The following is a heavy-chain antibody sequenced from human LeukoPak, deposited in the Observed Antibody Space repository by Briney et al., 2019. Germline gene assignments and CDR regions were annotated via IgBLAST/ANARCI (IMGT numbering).Heavy chain of an antibody. Sequence: SSETLSLTCTVSGGSISSYYWSWIRQPAGKGLEWIGRIYTSGSTNYNPSLKSRVTMSVDTSKNQFSLKLISVTAADTAVYYCAAGYSYDFFDYWGQGTLVTVSS. V-gene: IGHV4-4*07. CDR1: GGSISSYY. CDR2: IYTSGST. CDR3: AAGYSYDFFDY. D-gene: IGHD5-18*01. J-gene: IGHJ4*02.